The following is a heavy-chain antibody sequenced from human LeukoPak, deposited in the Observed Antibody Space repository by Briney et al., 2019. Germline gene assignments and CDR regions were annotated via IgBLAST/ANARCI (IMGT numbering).Heavy chain of an antibody. J-gene: IGHJ3*02. Sequence: ASVKVSCKASGYTFTGYYMHWVRQAPGQGLEWMGWINPNSGGTNYAQKFQGRVTMTRDTSISTAYMELSSLRSEDTAVYYCARFSSVYDAFDIWGQGTMVTVSS. CDR2: INPNSGGT. CDR3: ARFSSVYDAFDI. CDR1: GYTFTGYY. D-gene: IGHD5/OR15-5a*01. V-gene: IGHV1-2*02.